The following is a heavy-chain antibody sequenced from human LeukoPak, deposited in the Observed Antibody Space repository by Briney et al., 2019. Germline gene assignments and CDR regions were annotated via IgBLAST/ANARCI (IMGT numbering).Heavy chain of an antibody. J-gene: IGHJ4*02. CDR1: GFDFSGFY. Sequence: GGSLRLSCAASGFDFSGFYVHWVRQASGRGLEWVGRIRSEGHNYATEYAASVKGRFTISRDDLKNTAYLQMNSLKTEDTAVYYCTRRTTTLTEERDFWGQGTLVTVSS. V-gene: IGHV3-73*01. CDR3: TRRTTTLTEERDF. D-gene: IGHD4-17*01. CDR2: IRSEGHNYAT.